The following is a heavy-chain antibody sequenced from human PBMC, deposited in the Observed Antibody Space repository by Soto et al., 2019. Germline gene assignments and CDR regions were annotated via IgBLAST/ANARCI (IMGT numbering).Heavy chain of an antibody. CDR3: ARHEYSHYSAFDS. V-gene: IGHV4-39*01. Sequence: PSETLSLTCTVSGGSISSSSYFWGWIRQPPGKGLEWIGSIFYTGSTYYNPSLKSRVTISVDTSKNQFSLKLNSLSATDTAVYYCARHEYSHYSAFDSWGLGTLVTVSS. CDR2: IFYTGST. D-gene: IGHD4-4*01. J-gene: IGHJ4*02. CDR1: GGSISSSSYF.